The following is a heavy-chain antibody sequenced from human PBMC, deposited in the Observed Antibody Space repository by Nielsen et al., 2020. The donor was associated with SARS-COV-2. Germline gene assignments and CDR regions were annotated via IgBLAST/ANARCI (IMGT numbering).Heavy chain of an antibody. CDR1: GFSFSSYA. CDR2: IGTTGDKT. CDR3: AKDHHYSGRSFDY. Sequence: GESLKISCAASGFSFSSYAMTWVRQAPGKGREWVSSIGTTGDKTFYADSVKGRFTISRDNSKNTLYLQINSLRAEDTAVFYCAKDHHYSGRSFDYWGQGTLVTVSS. V-gene: IGHV3-23*01. J-gene: IGHJ4*02. D-gene: IGHD1-26*01.